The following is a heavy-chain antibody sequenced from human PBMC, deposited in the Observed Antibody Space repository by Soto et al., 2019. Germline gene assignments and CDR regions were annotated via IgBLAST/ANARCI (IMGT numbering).Heavy chain of an antibody. J-gene: IGHJ5*02. Sequence: KSSETLSLTCAVYGGSFSGYYWSWIRQPPGKGLEWIGEINHSGSTNYNPSLKSRVTISVDTSKNQFSLKLSSVTAADTAVYYCARVLIVRNWFDPWGQGTLVTVSS. V-gene: IGHV4-34*01. CDR2: INHSGST. D-gene: IGHD3-22*01. CDR1: GGSFSGYY. CDR3: ARVLIVRNWFDP.